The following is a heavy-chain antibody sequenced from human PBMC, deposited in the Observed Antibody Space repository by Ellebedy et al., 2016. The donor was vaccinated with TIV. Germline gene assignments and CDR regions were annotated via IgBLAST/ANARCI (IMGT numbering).Heavy chain of an antibody. V-gene: IGHV1-2*04. J-gene: IGHJ5*02. CDR1: GYTFTGYY. CDR3: ARGRGIAVAGTVSYWFDP. CDR2: INPNSGGT. Sequence: ASVKVSCKASGYTFTGYYMHWVRQVPGQGLEWMGWINPNSGGTKYAQNFQGWVTMTRDTSISTAYIELSRLTSDDTAMYYCARGRGIAVAGTVSYWFDPWGQGTLVTVSS. D-gene: IGHD6-19*01.